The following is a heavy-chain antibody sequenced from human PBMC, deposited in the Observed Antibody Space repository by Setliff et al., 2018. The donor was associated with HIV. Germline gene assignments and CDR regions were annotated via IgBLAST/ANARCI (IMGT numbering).Heavy chain of an antibody. CDR1: GVTFSSYS. D-gene: IGHD6-13*01. Sequence: PGGSLRLSCAASGVTFSSYSMNWVRQAPGKGLEWLSYISRNSDTIYYADSVKGRFTISGDNAENSLFLQMNSLRAEDTAVYYCARDRVAAAGEAYYYYYMDVWGKGTTVTVSS. CDR2: ISRNSDTI. CDR3: ARDRVAAAGEAYYYYYMDV. V-gene: IGHV3-48*01. J-gene: IGHJ6*03.